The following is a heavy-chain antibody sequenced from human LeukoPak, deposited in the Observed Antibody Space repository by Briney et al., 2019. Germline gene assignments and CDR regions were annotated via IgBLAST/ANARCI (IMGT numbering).Heavy chain of an antibody. V-gene: IGHV3-23*01. CDR2: ITANSAGR. CDR1: GFYYNNYG. CDR3: ARDDGWIQFNF. J-gene: IGHJ4*02. D-gene: IGHD5-18*01. Sequence: PGGSLRLPCVASGFYYNNYGMNWVRQAPGKGLEWVAGITANSAGRYYADSVQGRFTISRDNSKSTVYLQVNSLRAEDTALYYCARDDGWIQFNFWGQGTLVTVSS.